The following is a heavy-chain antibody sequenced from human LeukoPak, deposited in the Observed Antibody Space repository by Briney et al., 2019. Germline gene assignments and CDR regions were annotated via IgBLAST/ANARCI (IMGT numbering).Heavy chain of an antibody. J-gene: IGHJ6*03. CDR2: IYYSGST. V-gene: IGHV4-30-4*08. D-gene: IGHD6-13*01. Sequence: RTSETLSLTCTVSGGSISSGDYYWSWIRQPPGRGLEWIGYIYYSGSTYYNPSLKSRVTISVDTSKNQFSLKLSSVTAADTAVYYCARAVSSWYPSFMDVWGKGTTVTVSS. CDR1: GGSISSGDYY. CDR3: ARAVSSWYPSFMDV.